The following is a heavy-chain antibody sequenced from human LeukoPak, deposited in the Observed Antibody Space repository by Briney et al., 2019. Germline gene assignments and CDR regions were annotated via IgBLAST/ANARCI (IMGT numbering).Heavy chain of an antibody. J-gene: IGHJ4*02. CDR2: ISSSSSTI. Sequence: GGSLRLSCAASGFTFSTYSMHWVRQAPGKGLEGVSYISSSSSTIYYADSVKGRFTISRDSAKNLLHLQMNSLRAEDTGVYYCARDPAIQSWLSAYYFDYWGQGALVTVSS. CDR1: GFTFSTYS. D-gene: IGHD5-18*01. CDR3: ARDPAIQSWLSAYYFDY. V-gene: IGHV3-48*01.